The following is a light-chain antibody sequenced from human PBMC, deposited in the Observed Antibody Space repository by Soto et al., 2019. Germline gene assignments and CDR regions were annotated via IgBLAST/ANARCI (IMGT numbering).Light chain of an antibody. CDR1: NSDIGGYSY. CDR2: DVS. CDR3: TSYTSRSTLGV. J-gene: IGLJ2*01. V-gene: IGLV2-14*03. Sequence: QSALTQPASVSGSPGQSITISCTGSNSDIGGYSYVSWYQQHPGKAPKLMTYDVSNRPSGVSYRFSGSKSGNTASLTISGLQAEDEADYYCTSYTSRSTLGVFGGGTKLTVL.